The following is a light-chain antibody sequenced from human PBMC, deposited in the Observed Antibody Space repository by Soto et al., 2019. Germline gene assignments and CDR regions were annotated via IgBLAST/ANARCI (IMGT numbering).Light chain of an antibody. CDR3: CSYAGSVAYV. V-gene: IGLV2-23*02. CDR2: EVN. CDR1: NSDLGTYNL. J-gene: IGLJ1*01. Sequence: QSALTQPASVSGSPGQSITISCTGTNSDLGTYNLVSWYQQHPGKAPKLIICEVNKWPSGVPSRFSGSKSGNTASLTISGIQADDEADYYCCSYAGSVAYVFGTGTKVTVL.